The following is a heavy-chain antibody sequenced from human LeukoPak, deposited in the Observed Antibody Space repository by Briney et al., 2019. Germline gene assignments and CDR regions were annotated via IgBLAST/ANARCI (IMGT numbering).Heavy chain of an antibody. J-gene: IGHJ4*02. CDR1: GFTFSTYA. CDR2: ISYDGSNK. V-gene: IGHV3-30*18. Sequence: PGRSLRLSCAASGFTFSTYAMHWVRQAPGKGLEWVAVISYDGSNKYYADSVKGRFTISRDNSKNTLYLQMNSLRAEDTAVYYCANHCSGGSCYTLIDYWGQGTLVTVSS. D-gene: IGHD2-15*01. CDR3: ANHCSGGSCYTLIDY.